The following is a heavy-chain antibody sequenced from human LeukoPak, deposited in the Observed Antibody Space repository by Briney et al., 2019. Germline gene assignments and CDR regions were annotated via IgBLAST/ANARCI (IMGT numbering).Heavy chain of an antibody. D-gene: IGHD3/OR15-3a*01. Sequence: GGSLRLSCAASGFAFGDTWMNWVRQVPGQGLEWVANIKQDGSEKFYVASVKGRFTISRDNGKSSLYLQMNSLRAEDTALYYCATSYDMGWLIGYWGQGTLVTVSS. CDR2: IKQDGSEK. CDR1: GFAFGDTW. J-gene: IGHJ4*02. V-gene: IGHV3-7*03. CDR3: ATSYDMGWLIGY.